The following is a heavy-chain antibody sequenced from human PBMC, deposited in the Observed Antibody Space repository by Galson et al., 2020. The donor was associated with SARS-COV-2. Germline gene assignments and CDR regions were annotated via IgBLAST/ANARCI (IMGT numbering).Heavy chain of an antibody. Sequence: ASETLSLTCTVSGGSIITGSYYWAWIRQPPEKGLEWIGSISYGGRTDYSPSLKSRVSLSVDTSKNQFSLKLKSVTAADTALYYCARLRYYGSVSPMMRFDPWGQGTLVTVSS. CDR3: ARLRYYGSVSPMMRFDP. D-gene: IGHD3-10*01. V-gene: IGHV4-39*01. CDR2: ISYGGRT. CDR1: GGSIITGSYY. J-gene: IGHJ5*02.